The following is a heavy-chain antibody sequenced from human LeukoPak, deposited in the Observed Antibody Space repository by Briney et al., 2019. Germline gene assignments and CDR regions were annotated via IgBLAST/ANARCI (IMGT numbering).Heavy chain of an antibody. D-gene: IGHD3-3*01. Sequence: GGSLRLSCAASGFTFSSYAMHWVRQAPGKGLEWVAVISYDGSNKYYADSVKGRFTISRDNSKNTLYLQMNSLRAEDTAVYYCARAYYDFWSGYYGYYFDYWGQGTLVTVSS. CDR3: ARAYYDFWSGYYGYYFDY. CDR1: GFTFSSYA. J-gene: IGHJ4*02. CDR2: ISYDGSNK. V-gene: IGHV3-30-3*01.